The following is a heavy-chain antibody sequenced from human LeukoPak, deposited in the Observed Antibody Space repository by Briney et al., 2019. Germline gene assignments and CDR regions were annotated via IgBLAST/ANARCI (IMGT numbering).Heavy chain of an antibody. J-gene: IGHJ4*02. CDR2: INPNTGGT. CDR3: ARVHATGYFPLDLGY. D-gene: IGHD3-9*01. V-gene: IGHV1-2*02. Sequence: GASVKVSCKASGYTFTGYFMHWVRQAPGQGLDWMGWINPNTGGTKYAQKFQGRVTMTRDTSIGTAYMELSTVTSDDTAVYFCARVHATGYFPLDLGYWGQGTLVTVSS. CDR1: GYTFTGYF.